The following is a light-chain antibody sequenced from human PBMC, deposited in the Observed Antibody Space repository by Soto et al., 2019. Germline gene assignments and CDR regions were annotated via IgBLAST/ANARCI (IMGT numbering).Light chain of an antibody. Sequence: QSVLTQPASVSGSPGQSITISCTGTSSDVGGYNYVSWYQQQSGKAPKLMIHEVSNRPSGVPNRFSGSKPGNTASLTISGLQAEDEADYYCSSYTSSRAYVFGIGTKVTVL. V-gene: IGLV2-14*01. J-gene: IGLJ1*01. CDR1: SSDVGGYNY. CDR2: EVS. CDR3: SSYTSSRAYV.